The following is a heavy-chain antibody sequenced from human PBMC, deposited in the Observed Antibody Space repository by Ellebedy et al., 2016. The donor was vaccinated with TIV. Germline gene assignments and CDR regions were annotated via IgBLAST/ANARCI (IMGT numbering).Heavy chain of an antibody. CDR1: GFTFSSYG. J-gene: IGHJ3*02. D-gene: IGHD1-26*01. V-gene: IGHV3-30*03. CDR3: AREAYSGSYWYAFDI. Sequence: GESLKISCAASGFTFSSYGMHWVRQAPGKGLEWVAVISYDGSNKYYADSVKGRFTISRDNSKNTLYLQMNSLRAEDTAVYYCAREAYSGSYWYAFDIWGQGTMVTVSS. CDR2: ISYDGSNK.